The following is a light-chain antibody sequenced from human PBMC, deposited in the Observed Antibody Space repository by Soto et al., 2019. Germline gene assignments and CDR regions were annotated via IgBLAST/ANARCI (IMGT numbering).Light chain of an antibody. CDR2: DAS. Sequence: TQSPCTLSSSPGDRATLPCRASQSISRYLAWYQQKPGQAPTVLIYDASCRDSGIQARFSGSGSGTEFTLTIRSLEPEDFAIYYCQQRSNWITFGQGTRLEIK. CDR3: QQRSNWIT. CDR1: QSISRY. V-gene: IGKV3-11*01. J-gene: IGKJ5*01.